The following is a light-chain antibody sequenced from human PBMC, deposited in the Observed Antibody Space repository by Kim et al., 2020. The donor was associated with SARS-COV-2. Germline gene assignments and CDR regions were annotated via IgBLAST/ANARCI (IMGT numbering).Light chain of an antibody. J-gene: IGLJ2*01. CDR3: SSLTSGDTTVV. CDR1: SRDGGVYNL. CDR2: DVS. Sequence: NPKSCTGPSRDGGVYNLVSGYQQNHGKAPKLMISDVSDRPSGVSNRFSGSKSDNTASLTISGLQAEDEADYFCSSLTSGDTTVVFGGGTQLTVL. V-gene: IGLV2-14*03.